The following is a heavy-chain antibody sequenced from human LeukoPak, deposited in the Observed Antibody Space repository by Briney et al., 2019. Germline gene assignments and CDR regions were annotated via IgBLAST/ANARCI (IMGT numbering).Heavy chain of an antibody. CDR3: ARGSGSTFDGYYFDY. D-gene: IGHD6-13*01. V-gene: IGHV4-30-2*01. J-gene: IGHJ4*02. CDR1: GASISSGGYS. Sequence: SQTLPLTCAVSGASISSGGYSWSWIRQPPGKGLEWIGYIDHSGSTFQTPSLKSRVTISLDKSKNQFSLKMSSVTAADTAVYYCARGSGSTFDGYYFDYWGQGTLVTVSS. CDR2: IDHSGST.